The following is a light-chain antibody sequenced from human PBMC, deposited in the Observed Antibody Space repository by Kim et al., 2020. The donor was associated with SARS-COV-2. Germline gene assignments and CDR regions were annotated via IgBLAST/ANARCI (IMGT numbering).Light chain of an antibody. CDR2: KDS. Sequence: SYELTQPPSVSVSPGQTARITCSGDALPKQYAYWYQQKPGQAPVLVMYKDSERPSGIPERFSGSSSGTTVTLTISGVQAEDEADYYCQSADSSGTNKVFGGGTQLTVL. CDR1: ALPKQY. V-gene: IGLV3-25*03. CDR3: QSADSSGTNKV. J-gene: IGLJ3*02.